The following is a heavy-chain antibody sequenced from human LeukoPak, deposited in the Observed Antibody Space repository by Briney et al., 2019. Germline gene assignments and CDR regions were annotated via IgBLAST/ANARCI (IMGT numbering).Heavy chain of an antibody. Sequence: GASVKVSCKASGYTFTGYYMHWVRQAPGQGLEWMGWISAYNGNTNYAQKLQGRVTMTTDTSTSTAYMELRSLRSDDTAVYYCARVEMATITVDYWGQGTLVTVSS. CDR1: GYTFTGYY. J-gene: IGHJ4*02. V-gene: IGHV1-18*04. CDR2: ISAYNGNT. D-gene: IGHD5-24*01. CDR3: ARVEMATITVDY.